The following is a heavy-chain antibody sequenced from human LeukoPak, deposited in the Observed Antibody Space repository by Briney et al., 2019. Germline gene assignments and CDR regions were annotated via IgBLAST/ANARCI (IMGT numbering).Heavy chain of an antibody. D-gene: IGHD5-18*01. CDR1: GYTFTSYD. CDR2: MNPNSGNT. J-gene: IGHJ4*02. Sequence: ASVKVSCKASGYTFTSYDINWVRQATGQGLEWMGWMNPNSGNTGYAQKFQGRVTMTRNTSISTAYMKLSSLRSEDTAVYYCARGLRERGYSYGYVYWGQGTLVTVSS. CDR3: ARGLRERGYSYGYVY. V-gene: IGHV1-8*01.